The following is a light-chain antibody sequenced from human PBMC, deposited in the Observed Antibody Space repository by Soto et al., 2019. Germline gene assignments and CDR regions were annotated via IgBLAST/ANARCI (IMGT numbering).Light chain of an antibody. CDR2: NNN. V-gene: IGLV1-44*01. Sequence: QSVLTQPPSASGTPGQRVTIACSGSSSNIGSTTVKWYQQLPGTAPKLLIYNNNQRPSGVPDRLSGSKSGTSASLAISGLQSEDEADYYCAAWDDSLKGVVFGGGTKVTVL. J-gene: IGLJ3*02. CDR1: SSNIGSTT. CDR3: AAWDDSLKGVV.